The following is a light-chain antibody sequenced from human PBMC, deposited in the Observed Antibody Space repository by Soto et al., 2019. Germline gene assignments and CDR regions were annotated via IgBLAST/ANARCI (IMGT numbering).Light chain of an antibody. V-gene: IGKV3-20*01. Sequence: IVLTQFPGNLTLSPGERGTLSGRASQSVRSSYLAWYQQKHGQAPRLIIYGASSRATGIPDRFSGSVSGTDGTITISSLQTEDGSVYYCQQYGSSTRTFGQGTKVDIK. CDR3: QQYGSSTRT. CDR1: QSVRSSY. CDR2: GAS. J-gene: IGKJ1*01.